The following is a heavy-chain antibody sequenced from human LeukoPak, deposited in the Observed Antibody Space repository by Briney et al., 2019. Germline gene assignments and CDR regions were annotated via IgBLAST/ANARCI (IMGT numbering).Heavy chain of an antibody. CDR3: AKSEEAAAGTGVFDY. CDR1: GFTFSSYA. J-gene: IGHJ4*02. V-gene: IGHV3-23*01. CDR2: ISGSGGST. D-gene: IGHD6-13*01. Sequence: PGGSLRLSCAASGFTFSSYAMGWVRQAPGKGLEWVSAISGSGGSTYYADSVKGRFTISRDNSKNTLYLQMNSLRAEDTAVYYCAKSEEAAAGTGVFDYWSQGTLVTVSS.